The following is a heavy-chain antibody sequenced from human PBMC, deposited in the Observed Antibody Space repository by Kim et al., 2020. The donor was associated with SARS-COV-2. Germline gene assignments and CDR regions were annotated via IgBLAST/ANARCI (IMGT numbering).Heavy chain of an antibody. CDR3: VRVSYYYDSSGFDY. Sequence: SPSLKSRVTISVDTSKNQFSLKLNSVTAADTAVYYCVRVSYYYDSSGFDYWGQGTLVTVSS. J-gene: IGHJ4*02. V-gene: IGHV4-30-2*04. D-gene: IGHD3-22*01.